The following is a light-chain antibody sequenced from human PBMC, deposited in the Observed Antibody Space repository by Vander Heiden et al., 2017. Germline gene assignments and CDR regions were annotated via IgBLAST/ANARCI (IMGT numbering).Light chain of an antibody. CDR1: SSDVGSYNL. CDR3: CSYAGSSTWV. Sequence: QSALTQPAPASGSPGQSITISCTGTSSDVGSYNLVSWYQQHPGKAPKLMIYEGSKRPSGVSNRFSGSKSGNTASLTISGLQAEDEADYYCCSYAGSSTWVFGGGTKLTVL. V-gene: IGLV2-23*01. J-gene: IGLJ3*02. CDR2: EGS.